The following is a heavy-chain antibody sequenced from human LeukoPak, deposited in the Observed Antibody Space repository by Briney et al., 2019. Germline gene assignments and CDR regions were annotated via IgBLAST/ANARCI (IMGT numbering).Heavy chain of an antibody. Sequence: ASVKVSCKASGYTFTSYGISWVRQAPGQGLEWMGWIHIYRGNTNYAQKFQGRVTMTTDTSTSTVYMEVRGLGSDDTAMYYCARDVGITVADPFDPWGQGTLVTVSS. J-gene: IGHJ5*02. CDR1: GYTFTSYG. D-gene: IGHD6-13*01. CDR3: ARDVGITVADPFDP. CDR2: IHIYRGNT. V-gene: IGHV1-18*01.